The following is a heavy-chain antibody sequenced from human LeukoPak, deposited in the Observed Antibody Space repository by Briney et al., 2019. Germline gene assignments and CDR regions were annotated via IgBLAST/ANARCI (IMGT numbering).Heavy chain of an antibody. CDR2: INPNSGGT. D-gene: IGHD3-10*01. J-gene: IGHJ6*03. CDR3: ARGRSTMVRGPLFSRYYYYYMDV. Sequence: ASVKVSCKASGHTFTGYYMHWVRQAPGQGLEWMGWINPNSGGTNYAQRFQGRVTMTRDTSISTAYMELSRLRSDDTAVYYCARGRSTMVRGPLFSRYYYYYMDVWGKGTTVTVSS. V-gene: IGHV1-2*02. CDR1: GHTFTGYY.